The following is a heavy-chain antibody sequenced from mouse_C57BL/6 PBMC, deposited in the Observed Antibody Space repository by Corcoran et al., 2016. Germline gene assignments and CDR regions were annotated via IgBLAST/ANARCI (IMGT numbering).Heavy chain of an antibody. CDR2: INPNNGGT. D-gene: IGHD2-4*01. Sequence: EVKLQPSGPALLQPGASVKIHCKASGYTFNDDTMDWVKQSHGKSIEWIGDINPNNGGTIYNQKFKGKATLTVAKSSSTAHMELRSLTSEDTAVYYCARWIYYDYSYWYFDVWGTGTTVTVSS. J-gene: IGHJ1*03. V-gene: IGHV1-18*01. CDR1: GYTFNDDT. CDR3: ARWIYYDYSYWYFDV.